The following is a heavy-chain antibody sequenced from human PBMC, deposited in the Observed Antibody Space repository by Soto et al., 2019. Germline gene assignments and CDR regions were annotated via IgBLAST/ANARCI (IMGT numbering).Heavy chain of an antibody. D-gene: IGHD3-22*01. J-gene: IGHJ4*02. CDR1: GFTFRIYA. Sequence: EVQLLESGGGVIQPGGSLRLSCAASGFTFRIYAMSWVRQAPGKGLEWVSTITGNGGTSYADFVRGRFTISRDNYKNTLYLQINSLRAEDTAVYYCAKDAPGSGWLSDYWGQGTLVTVSS. V-gene: IGHV3-23*01. CDR2: ITGNGGT. CDR3: AKDAPGSGWLSDY.